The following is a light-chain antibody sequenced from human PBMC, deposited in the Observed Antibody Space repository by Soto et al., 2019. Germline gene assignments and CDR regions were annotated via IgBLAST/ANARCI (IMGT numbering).Light chain of an antibody. Sequence: QSVLTEQPSASGTAGRGVTISCSGSTSNIGSNYVYWYQQLPGTAPKLLIYRNNQRPSGVPDRFSGSKSGTSASLAISGLRSDDEADYFCATWDDSLNGFYVFGTGTKVTVL. CDR1: TSNIGSNY. V-gene: IGLV1-47*01. CDR3: ATWDDSLNGFYV. CDR2: RNN. J-gene: IGLJ1*01.